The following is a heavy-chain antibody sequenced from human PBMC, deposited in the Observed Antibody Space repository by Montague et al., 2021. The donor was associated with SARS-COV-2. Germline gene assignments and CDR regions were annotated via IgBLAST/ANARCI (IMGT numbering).Heavy chain of an antibody. J-gene: IGHJ4*02. V-gene: IGHV4-61*02. Sequence: TLSLTCTVSGGSISSGSYYWSWIRQPAGKGLEWIMRIYTSGSTNYNPSLKSSVTIAVDTSKNQFSLKLSSVTAADTAVYYCARVVGFDFDYWGQGALVTVSS. CDR2: IYTSGST. CDR1: GGSISSGSYY. CDR3: ARVVGFDFDY. D-gene: IGHD2-21*01.